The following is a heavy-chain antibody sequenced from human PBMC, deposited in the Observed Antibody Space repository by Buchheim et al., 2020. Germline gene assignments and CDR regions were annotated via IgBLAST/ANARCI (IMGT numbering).Heavy chain of an antibody. J-gene: IGHJ6*02. CDR1: GFTFSDYY. V-gene: IGHV3-11*06. D-gene: IGHD2-2*01. CDR3: ARDRYCSSTSCYPSGMDV. CDR2: ISSSSSYT. Sequence: QVQLVESGGGLVKPGGSLRLSCAVSGFTFSDYYMSWIRQAPGKGLEWVSYISSSSSYTNYADSVKGRFTISRDNAKNSLYLQMNSLRAEDTAVYYCARDRYCSSTSCYPSGMDVWGQETT.